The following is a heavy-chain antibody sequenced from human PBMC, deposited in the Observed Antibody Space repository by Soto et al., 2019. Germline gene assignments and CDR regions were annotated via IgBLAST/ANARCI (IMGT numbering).Heavy chain of an antibody. CDR3: ARLQLERPDAFDI. Sequence: SETLSLTCTVSGGSISSYYWSWIRQPPGKGLEWIGYIYYSGSTNYNPSLKSRVTISVDTSKNQFSLKLSSVTAADTAVYYCARLQLERPDAFDIWGQGTMVTVSS. V-gene: IGHV4-59*08. J-gene: IGHJ3*02. CDR2: IYYSGST. D-gene: IGHD1-1*01. CDR1: GGSISSYY.